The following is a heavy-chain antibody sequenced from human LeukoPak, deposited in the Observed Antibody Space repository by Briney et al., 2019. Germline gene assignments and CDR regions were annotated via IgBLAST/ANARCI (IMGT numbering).Heavy chain of an antibody. D-gene: IGHD3-9*01. V-gene: IGHV4-59*01. J-gene: IGHJ4*02. CDR1: GGSISSYY. CDR2: IYYSESA. Sequence: SETLSLTCTVSGGSISSYYWSWIRQPPGKRLEWIGCIYYSESATYNPSLKSRVTISLDTSKNQFFLKLSSVTAADTAVYYCARKRSFDLWGQGTLVTVSS. CDR3: ARKRSFDL.